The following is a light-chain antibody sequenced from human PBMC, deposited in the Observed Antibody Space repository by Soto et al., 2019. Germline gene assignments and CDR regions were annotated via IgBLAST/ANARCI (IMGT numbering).Light chain of an antibody. Sequence: QSVLTQPPSVSAAPGQKVTISCSGSSSNIGNNYVSWYQQLPGTAPKPLIYENNKRPSGIPDRFSGSKSGTSATLGITGLQTGDEADYYCGTWDSSLSAHVVFGGGTKVTVL. V-gene: IGLV1-51*02. CDR1: SSNIGNNY. CDR2: ENN. J-gene: IGLJ2*01. CDR3: GTWDSSLSAHVV.